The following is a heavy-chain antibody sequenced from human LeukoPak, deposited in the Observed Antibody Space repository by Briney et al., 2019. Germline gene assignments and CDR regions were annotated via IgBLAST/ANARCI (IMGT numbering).Heavy chain of an antibody. Sequence: GGSLRLSCAASGFTFSSYAMHWVRQAPGKGLEWVAVISYDGSNKYYADSVKGRFTISRDNSKNTLYLQMNSLRAEDTAVYYCARGYNWNGADASDIWGQGTMVTVSS. V-gene: IGHV3-30*04. CDR2: ISYDGSNK. D-gene: IGHD1-20*01. CDR1: GFTFSSYA. CDR3: ARGYNWNGADASDI. J-gene: IGHJ3*02.